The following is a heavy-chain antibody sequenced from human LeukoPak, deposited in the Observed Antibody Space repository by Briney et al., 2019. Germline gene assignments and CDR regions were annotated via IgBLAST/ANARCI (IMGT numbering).Heavy chain of an antibody. Sequence: PSETLSLTCTVSGGSISSYYWSWIRQPPGKGLEWIGYIYTSGSTNYNPSLKSRVTISVDTSKNQFSLKLSSVTAADTAVYYCARVYSSSWYGWYFDLWGRGTLVTVSS. V-gene: IGHV4-4*09. J-gene: IGHJ2*01. CDR2: IYTSGST. D-gene: IGHD6-13*01. CDR3: ARVYSSSWYGWYFDL. CDR1: GGSISSYY.